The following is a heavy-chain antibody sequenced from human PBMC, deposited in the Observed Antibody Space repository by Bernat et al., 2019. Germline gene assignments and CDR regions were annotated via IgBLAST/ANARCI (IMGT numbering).Heavy chain of an antibody. J-gene: IGHJ2*01. CDR1: GFIVSSNY. D-gene: IGHD3-9*01. V-gene: IGHV3-53*01. CDR2: IYSGGST. Sequence: EVQLVESGGGLIQPGGSLRLSCAASGFIVSSNYMSWVRQAPGKGLEWVSVIYSGGSTYYADSVKGRFTISRDNSKNTLYLQMNSLRAEDTAVYYCAREGTCYDILTGYYGNWYFDLWGRGTLVTVSS. CDR3: AREGTCYDILTGYYGNWYFDL.